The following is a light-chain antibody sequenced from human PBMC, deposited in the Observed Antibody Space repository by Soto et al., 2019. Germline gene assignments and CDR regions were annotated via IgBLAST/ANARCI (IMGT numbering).Light chain of an antibody. CDR1: RTISSW. V-gene: IGKV1-5*01. CDR2: DAS. Sequence: DIQMTQSPSTLSASVGDRVTITCRASRTISSWLAWYQQRPGKAPQLLIYDASSLQGGVPSRFSGSGSGTEFTLTISSLQPEDFATYYCQQLNSYPITFGQGTRLEI. CDR3: QQLNSYPIT. J-gene: IGKJ5*01.